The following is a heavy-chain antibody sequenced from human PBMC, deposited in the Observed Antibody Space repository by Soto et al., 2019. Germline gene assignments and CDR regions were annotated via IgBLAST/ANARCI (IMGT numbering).Heavy chain of an antibody. CDR3: AASSSWRYNWFDP. V-gene: IGHV1-2*02. CDR2: INPNTGGT. J-gene: IGHJ5*02. CDR1: GYTFTGQY. Sequence: ASVKVSCKASGYTFTGQYMHWVRQAPGQGLEWMGWINPNTGGTNYAQNFQGRVALTRDTSISTAYMGLSSLRSDDTAVFYCAASSSWRYNWFDPWGQGTLVTVSS. D-gene: IGHD3-22*01.